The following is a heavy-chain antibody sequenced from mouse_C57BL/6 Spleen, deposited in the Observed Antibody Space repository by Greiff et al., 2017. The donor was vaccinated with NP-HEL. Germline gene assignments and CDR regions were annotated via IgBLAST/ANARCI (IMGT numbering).Heavy chain of an antibody. J-gene: IGHJ1*03. CDR3: ARELGRGYFDV. CDR1: GYSITSGYD. Sequence: ESGPGMVKPSQSLSLTCTVTGYSITSGYDWHWIRHFPGNKLEWMGYIRYSGSTNYIPSLKSRISITHDTSNNPFFLKMNAVTNEDTATYYCARELGRGYFDVWGTGTTVTVSS. V-gene: IGHV3-1*01. D-gene: IGHD4-1*01. CDR2: IRYSGST.